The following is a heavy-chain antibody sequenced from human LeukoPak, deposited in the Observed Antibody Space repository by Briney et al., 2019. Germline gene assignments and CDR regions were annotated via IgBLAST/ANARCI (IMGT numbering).Heavy chain of an antibody. CDR2: IYYSGST. CDR3: ARVVVGFEGTQFDY. D-gene: IGHD2-15*01. Sequence: SETLSLTCTVSGGSISSYYWSWIRQPPGKGLEWIGYIYYSGSTNYNPSLKSRVTISVDTSKNQFSLKLSSVTAADTAVYYCARVVVGFEGTQFDYWGQGTLVTVSS. V-gene: IGHV4-59*08. CDR1: GGSISSYY. J-gene: IGHJ4*02.